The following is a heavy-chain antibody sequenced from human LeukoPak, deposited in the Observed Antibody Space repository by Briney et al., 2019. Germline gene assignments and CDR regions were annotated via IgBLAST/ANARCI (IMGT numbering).Heavy chain of an antibody. CDR2: IYYSGST. Sequence: SETLSLTCTVSGGSISSSSYYWGWIRQPPGKGLEWIGYIYYSGSTYYNPSLKSRVTISVDTSKNQFSLKLSSVTAADTAVYYCARATYSSGWTGYWFDPWGQGTLVTVSS. V-gene: IGHV4-31*03. J-gene: IGHJ5*02. CDR1: GGSISSSSYY. CDR3: ARATYSSGWTGYWFDP. D-gene: IGHD6-19*01.